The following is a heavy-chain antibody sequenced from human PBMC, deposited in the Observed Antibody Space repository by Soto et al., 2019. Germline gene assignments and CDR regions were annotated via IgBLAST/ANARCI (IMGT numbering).Heavy chain of an antibody. J-gene: IGHJ5*02. D-gene: IGHD3-3*01. Sequence: SGPTLVNPTQTLTLTCTFSGFSLSTSGVGVGWIRQPPGKALEWLALIYWDDDKRYSPSLKSRLTITKDTSKNQVVLTMTNMDPVDTATYYCAHRLVESTIFGVVRNWFDPWGQGTLVTVSS. CDR2: IYWDDDK. CDR3: AHRLVESTIFGVVRNWFDP. CDR1: GFSLSTSGVG. V-gene: IGHV2-5*02.